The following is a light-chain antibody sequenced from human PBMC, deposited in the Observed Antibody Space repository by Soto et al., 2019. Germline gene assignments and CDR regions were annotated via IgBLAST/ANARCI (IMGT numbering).Light chain of an antibody. J-gene: IGKJ1*01. Sequence: EIVMTQSPATLSVSPGERAYLSCRASQSVSSNLAWYQHKPGQAPRLLIYGASTRATGIPARFSGSGSGTEFTLTISSLQSEDFAVYYCQQYNNWPRTFGQGTKVDIK. CDR2: GAS. V-gene: IGKV3-15*01. CDR3: QQYNNWPRT. CDR1: QSVSSN.